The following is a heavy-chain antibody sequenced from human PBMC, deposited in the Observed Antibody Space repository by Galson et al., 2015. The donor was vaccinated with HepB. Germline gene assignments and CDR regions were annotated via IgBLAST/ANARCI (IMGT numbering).Heavy chain of an antibody. CDR3: AKDTGSGYGEESNWFDP. D-gene: IGHD3-22*01. V-gene: IGHV3-9*01. J-gene: IGHJ5*02. CDR1: GFTFDDYA. Sequence: SLRLSCAASGFTFDDYAMHWVRQAPGKGLEWVSGISWNSGSIGYADSVKGRFTISRDNAKNSLYLQMNSLRAEDTALYYCAKDTGSGYGEESNWFDPWGQGTLVTVSS. CDR2: ISWNSGSI.